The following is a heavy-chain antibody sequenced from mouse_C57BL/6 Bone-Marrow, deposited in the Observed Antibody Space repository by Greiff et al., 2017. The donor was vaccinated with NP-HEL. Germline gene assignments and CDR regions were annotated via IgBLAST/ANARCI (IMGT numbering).Heavy chain of an antibody. J-gene: IGHJ2*01. D-gene: IGHD1-1*01. V-gene: IGHV1-62-2*01. CDR1: GYTFTEYT. Sequence: QVQLQQSGAELVKPGASVKLSCKASGYTFTEYTIHWVKQRSGQGLEWLGWFYPGSGSIKYNEKFKDKATLTADKSSSTVYMELSRLTSEDSAVYFCARHEIYYYGSSSYFDYWGQGTTLTVSS. CDR2: FYPGSGSI. CDR3: ARHEIYYYGSSSYFDY.